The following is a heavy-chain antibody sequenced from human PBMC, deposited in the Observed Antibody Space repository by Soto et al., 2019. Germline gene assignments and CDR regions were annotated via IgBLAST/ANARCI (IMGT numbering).Heavy chain of an antibody. D-gene: IGHD3-22*01. Sequence: GSLRLSCAASGFTFSSYGMHWVRQAPGKGLEWVAVIWYDGSNKYYADSVKGRFTISRDNSKNTLYLQMNSLRAEDTAVYYCARDNYYDINAFDIWGQGTMVTVSS. CDR1: GFTFSSYG. CDR2: IWYDGSNK. CDR3: ARDNYYDINAFDI. J-gene: IGHJ3*02. V-gene: IGHV3-33*01.